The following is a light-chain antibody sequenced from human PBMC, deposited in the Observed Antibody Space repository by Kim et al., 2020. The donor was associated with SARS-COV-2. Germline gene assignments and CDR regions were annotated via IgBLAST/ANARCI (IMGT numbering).Light chain of an antibody. V-gene: IGKV1-5*03. CDR1: QTINRW. Sequence: ASEGDRVTMTCRASQTINRWLAWYQQKPGKAPKILIYTASTLQNGDPSRFSGSKSGTEFTLTISSLQPDDFATYYCQHYNGYPLTFGGGTKVDIK. CDR3: QHYNGYPLT. J-gene: IGKJ4*01. CDR2: TAS.